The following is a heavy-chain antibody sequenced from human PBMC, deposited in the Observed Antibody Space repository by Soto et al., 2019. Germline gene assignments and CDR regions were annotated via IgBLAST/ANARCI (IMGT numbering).Heavy chain of an antibody. CDR3: AAPPLYDSSGYYYGY. D-gene: IGHD3-22*01. CDR2: INAGNGNT. J-gene: IGHJ4*02. Sequence: VASVKVSCKASGYTFTSYAMHWVRQAPGQRLEWMGWINAGNGNTKYSQKFQGRVTITRDTSASTAYMELSSLRSEDTAVYYCAAPPLYDSSGYYYGYWGQGTLVTVSS. V-gene: IGHV1-3*01. CDR1: GYTFTSYA.